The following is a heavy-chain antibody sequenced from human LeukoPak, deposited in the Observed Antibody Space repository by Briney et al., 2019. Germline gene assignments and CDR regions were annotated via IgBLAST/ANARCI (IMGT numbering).Heavy chain of an antibody. D-gene: IGHD1-26*01. J-gene: IGHJ4*02. Sequence: PGGSLRLSCAASGFTFSSYAMHWVRQAPGKGLEWVAVISYDGSNKYYADSVKGRFTISRDNSKNTLYLQMNSLRAEDTAVYYCAKDFTVGATLDFDYWGQGTLVTVSS. V-gene: IGHV3-30-3*01. CDR3: AKDFTVGATLDFDY. CDR2: ISYDGSNK. CDR1: GFTFSSYA.